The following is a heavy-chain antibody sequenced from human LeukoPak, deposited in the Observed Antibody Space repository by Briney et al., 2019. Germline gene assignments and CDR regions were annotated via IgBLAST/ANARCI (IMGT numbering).Heavy chain of an antibody. V-gene: IGHV4-39*01. Sequence: SETLSLTCTVSGGSISSSSYYWGWIRQPPGKGLEWIVIIYYSGSTYYNPSLKSPVTISVYTSKNEFSLKLSSVKAGDTAVYYCARLRNIVVVPAAYWFDPWGQGTLVTVSS. CDR3: ARLRNIVVVPAAYWFDP. CDR2: IYYSGST. CDR1: GGSISSSSYY. D-gene: IGHD2-2*01. J-gene: IGHJ5*02.